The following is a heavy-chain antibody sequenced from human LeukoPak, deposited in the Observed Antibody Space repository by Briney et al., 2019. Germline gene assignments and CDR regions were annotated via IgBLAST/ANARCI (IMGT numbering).Heavy chain of an antibody. CDR3: ARRAGGAFDI. V-gene: IGHV5-51*01. J-gene: IGHJ3*02. D-gene: IGHD3-10*01. CDR2: IYPGDSDT. CDR1: GYNFATYW. Sequence: GESLKISCKGSGYNFATYWIAWVRQMPGKGLEWMGIIYPGDSDTRYSPPFQGQVTISADKSISTAYLQWSSLKASDTAMYYCARRAGGAFDIWGQGTMVTVSS.